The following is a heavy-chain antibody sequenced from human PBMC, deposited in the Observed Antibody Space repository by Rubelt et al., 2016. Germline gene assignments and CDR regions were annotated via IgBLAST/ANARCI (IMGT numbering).Heavy chain of an antibody. V-gene: IGHV3-30*02. D-gene: IGHD5-18*01. J-gene: IGHJ6*02. Sequence: GLEWVAFIRNDESNKYYADSVKGRFTISRDNSKNTLYLQMNSLRVEDTAVYYCARDLRADGYGPLGDVWGQGTTVTVSS. CDR2: IRNDESNK. CDR3: ARDLRADGYGPLGDV.